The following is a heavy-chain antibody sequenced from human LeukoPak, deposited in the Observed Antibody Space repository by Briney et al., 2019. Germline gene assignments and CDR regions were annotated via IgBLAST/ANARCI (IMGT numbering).Heavy chain of an antibody. Sequence: GGSLRLSCAASEFTFSNYAMYWVRQAPGKGLEWVAVISYDGSNKYYADSVKGRFTISRDNSKNTLYLQMNSLRGDDTAVYYCARDTLAGLTTNNFAYWGQGTLVTVSS. V-gene: IGHV3-30-3*01. CDR2: ISYDGSNK. CDR3: ARDTLAGLTTNNFAY. D-gene: IGHD1-14*01. J-gene: IGHJ4*02. CDR1: EFTFSNYA.